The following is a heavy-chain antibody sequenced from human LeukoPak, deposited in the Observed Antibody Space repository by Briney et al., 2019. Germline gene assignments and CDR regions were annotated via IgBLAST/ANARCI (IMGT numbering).Heavy chain of an antibody. J-gene: IGHJ5*02. V-gene: IGHV3-11*05. CDR2: ISSSSSYT. D-gene: IGHD6-19*01. CDR3: ARDIAVAGINWFDP. CDR1: GFTFSDYY. Sequence: TGRSLRLSCAASGFTFSDYYMSWIRQAPGKGLEWVSYISSSSSYTNYADSVKGRFTISRDNAKNSLYLQMNSLRAEDTAVYYCARDIAVAGINWFDPWGQGTLVTVSS.